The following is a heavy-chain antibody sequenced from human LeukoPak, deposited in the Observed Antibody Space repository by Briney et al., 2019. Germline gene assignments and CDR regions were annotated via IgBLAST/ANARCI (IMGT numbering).Heavy chain of an antibody. Sequence: GGSLRLSCAASGFTFSSYEMNWVRQAPGKGLEWVSYISSSGSTIYYADSVKGRFTISRDNSKNTVYLQMNSLRAEDTAVYYCAKVSAWAMVGATYFDYWGQGTLVTVSS. CDR3: AKVSAWAMVGATYFDY. D-gene: IGHD1-26*01. CDR2: ISSSGSTI. V-gene: IGHV3-48*03. J-gene: IGHJ4*02. CDR1: GFTFSSYE.